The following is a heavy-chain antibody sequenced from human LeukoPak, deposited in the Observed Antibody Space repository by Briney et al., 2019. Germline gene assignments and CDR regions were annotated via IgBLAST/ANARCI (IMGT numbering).Heavy chain of an antibody. V-gene: IGHV3-48*01. Sequence: GSLRLSCAASGFTFSSFCMNWVRQAPGKGVEGVSYISSSSSTIYYADSVKGRFTISRDNAKNSLYLQMNSLRAEDTAVYYCARVRSLPGIAAAGTFDYWGQGTLVTVSS. CDR1: GFTFSSFC. CDR3: ARVRSLPGIAAAGTFDY. D-gene: IGHD6-13*01. J-gene: IGHJ4*02. CDR2: ISSSSSTI.